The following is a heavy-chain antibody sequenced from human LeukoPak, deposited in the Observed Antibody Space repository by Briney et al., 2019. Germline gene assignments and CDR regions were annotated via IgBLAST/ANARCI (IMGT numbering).Heavy chain of an antibody. CDR1: GGSFSGYY. J-gene: IGHJ4*02. Sequence: PSETLSLTCAVYGGSFSGYYWSWIRQPPGKGLEWIGEINHSGSTNYNPSLKSRVTISVDTSKNQFSLKLSSVTAADTAVYYCARTRRRSGTLGYWGQGTLVTVSS. D-gene: IGHD1-26*01. CDR3: ARTRRRSGTLGY. CDR2: INHSGST. V-gene: IGHV4-34*01.